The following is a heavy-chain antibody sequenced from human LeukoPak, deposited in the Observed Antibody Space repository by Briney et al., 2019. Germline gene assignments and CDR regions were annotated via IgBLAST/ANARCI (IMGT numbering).Heavy chain of an antibody. CDR1: GGSISSYY. CDR2: IYYSGST. CDR3: ARHFKGGWYTAVDY. Sequence: SETLSLTCTVSGGSISSYYWSWIRQPPGKGLEWIGYIYYSGSTNYNPSLKSRVTISVDTSKNQFSLKLSSVTAADTAVYYCARHFKGGWYTAVDYWGQGTLVTVSS. D-gene: IGHD6-19*01. V-gene: IGHV4-59*08. J-gene: IGHJ4*02.